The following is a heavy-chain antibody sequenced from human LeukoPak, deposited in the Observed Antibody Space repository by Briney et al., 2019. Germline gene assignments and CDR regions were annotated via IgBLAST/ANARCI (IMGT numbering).Heavy chain of an antibody. D-gene: IGHD3-3*01. CDR3: ARERGRGVLRFLEWLLQDFDY. Sequence: PSETLSLTCTVSGYSISSGYYWGWIRQPPGKGLEWIGSIYYSGSTYYNPSLKSRVTISIDTSKNQFSLKLSSVTAADTAVYYCARERGRGVLRFLEWLLQDFDYWGQGTLVTVSS. CDR2: IYYSGST. J-gene: IGHJ4*02. CDR1: GYSISSGYY. V-gene: IGHV4-38-2*02.